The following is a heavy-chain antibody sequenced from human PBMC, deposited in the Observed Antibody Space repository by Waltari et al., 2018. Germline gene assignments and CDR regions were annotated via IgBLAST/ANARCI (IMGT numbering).Heavy chain of an antibody. CDR3: ARAYLGDDCWSGYLTP. V-gene: IGHV4-61*02. D-gene: IGHD3-3*01. CDR1: GGSISSGSYY. CDR2: IYTSGST. J-gene: IGHJ5*02. Sequence: QVQLQESCPGLLKPSQTLSLTCTVSGGSISSGSYYCSCIRHPAGKGLEWIGRIYTSGSTNYNPSLKSRVTISVDTSKNQFSLKLSSVTAADTAVYYCARAYLGDDCWSGYLTPWGQGTLVTVSS.